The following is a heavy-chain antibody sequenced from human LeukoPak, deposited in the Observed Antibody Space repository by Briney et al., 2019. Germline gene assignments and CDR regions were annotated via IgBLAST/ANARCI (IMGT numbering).Heavy chain of an antibody. CDR1: GFTFSSYW. CDR3: ARDLKAAAGWGSY. J-gene: IGHJ4*02. Sequence: GGSLRLSCAASGFTFSSYWMSWVRQAPGKGLEWVANIKQDGSEEYYVDSVKGRFTISRDNAKNSLYLQMNSLRAEDTAVYYCARDLKAAAGWGSYWGQGTLVTVSS. D-gene: IGHD6-13*01. CDR2: IKQDGSEE. V-gene: IGHV3-7*01.